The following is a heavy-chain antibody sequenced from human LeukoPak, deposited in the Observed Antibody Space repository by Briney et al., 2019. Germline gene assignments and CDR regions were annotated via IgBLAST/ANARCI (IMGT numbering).Heavy chain of an antibody. CDR3: ASTTSYCSGGSCYLGY. V-gene: IGHV1-2*02. J-gene: IGHJ4*02. CDR1: GYTFTGYY. CDR2: INPNSGGT. D-gene: IGHD2-15*01. Sequence: AASVKVSCKASGYTFTGYYMHWVRQAPGQGLEWMGWINPNSGGTNYAQKFQGRVTMTRDTSISTAYMELSRLRSDDTAVYYCASTTSYCSGGSCYLGYWGQGTLVTVSS.